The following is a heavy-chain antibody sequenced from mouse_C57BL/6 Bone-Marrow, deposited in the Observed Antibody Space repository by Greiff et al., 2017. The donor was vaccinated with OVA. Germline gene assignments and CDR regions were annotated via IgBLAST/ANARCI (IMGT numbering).Heavy chain of an antibody. CDR2: IYPGDGDT. D-gene: IGHD6-1*01. CDR3: ARGGEGSAAMDY. J-gene: IGHJ4*01. V-gene: IGHV1-80*01. CDR1: GYAFSSYW. Sequence: VQLQQSGAELVKPGASVKISCKASGYAFSSYWMNWVKQRPGKGLEWIGQIYPGDGDTNYNGKFKGKATLTAEKSSSTAYMQLSSLTSEDSAVYFCARGGEGSAAMDYWGQGTSVTVSS.